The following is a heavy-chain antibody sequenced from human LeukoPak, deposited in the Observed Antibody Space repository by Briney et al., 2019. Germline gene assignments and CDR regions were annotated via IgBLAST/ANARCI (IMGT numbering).Heavy chain of an antibody. J-gene: IGHJ4*02. CDR3: ARGGYYYDSSGYSHLPDY. CDR2: IIPIVGTT. CDR1: GGTFSSYA. Sequence: ASVKVSCKASGGTFSSYAFSWVRQAPGQGLEWMGGIIPIVGTTNYAQMFQGRVTITADESTSTAYMELSSLRSEDTAVYYCARGGYYYDSSGYSHLPDYWGQGALVTVSA. V-gene: IGHV1-69*13. D-gene: IGHD3-22*01.